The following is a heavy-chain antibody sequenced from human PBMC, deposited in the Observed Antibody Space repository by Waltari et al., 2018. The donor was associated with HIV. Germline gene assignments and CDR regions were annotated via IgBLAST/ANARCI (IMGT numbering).Heavy chain of an antibody. Sequence: EVRLFESGGVLVQPGGSLRLSCAASGFDFSNYAMTWVRQAPGKGLQWVSTISSNGITAYHADSVKGRFTISRDNSKNTLSLQMKSLRVEDTALYFCAKDLWDLTVIRGAFWFDPWGQGTLVTVSS. CDR2: ISSNGITA. CDR3: AKDLWDLTVIRGAFWFDP. V-gene: IGHV3-23*01. CDR1: GFDFSNYA. J-gene: IGHJ5*02. D-gene: IGHD1-20*01.